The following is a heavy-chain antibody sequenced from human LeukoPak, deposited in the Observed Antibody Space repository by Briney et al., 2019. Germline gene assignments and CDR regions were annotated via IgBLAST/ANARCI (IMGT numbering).Heavy chain of an antibody. J-gene: IGHJ4*02. Sequence: ASVKVSCKASGGTFSSYAISWVRQAPGQGLEWMGWISAYNGNTNYAQKLQGRVTMTTDTSTSTAYMELRSLRSDDTAVYYCARAEVGATGGGYWGQGTLVTVSS. CDR1: GGTFSSYA. CDR3: ARAEVGATGGGY. D-gene: IGHD1-26*01. CDR2: ISAYNGNT. V-gene: IGHV1-18*01.